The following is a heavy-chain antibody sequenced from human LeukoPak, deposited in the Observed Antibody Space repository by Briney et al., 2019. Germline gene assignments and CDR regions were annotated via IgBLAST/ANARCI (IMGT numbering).Heavy chain of an antibody. CDR1: GGSISTSSYY. J-gene: IGHJ3*02. CDR2: IFYSGST. D-gene: IGHD3-22*01. Sequence: PSETLSLTCSVSGGSISTSSYYWGWIRQPPGKGLEWIGSIFYSGSTYYNPSLKSRVTISVDTSKNQFSLKLSSVTAADTAAYYCARHEYYYDSSGSFNAFDIWGQGTMVTVSS. V-gene: IGHV4-39*01. CDR3: ARHEYYYDSSGSFNAFDI.